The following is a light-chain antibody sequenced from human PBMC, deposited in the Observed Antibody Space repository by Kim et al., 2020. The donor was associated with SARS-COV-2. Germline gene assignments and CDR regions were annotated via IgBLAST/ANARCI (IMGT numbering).Light chain of an antibody. Sequence: MGQTVRIADQGYRLRINYASWYQQKPGQAPVLVIYGKNNRPSGIPDRFSGSSSGNTASLTITGAQAEDEADYYCNSRDSSGNHLVFGGGTQLTVL. CDR2: GKN. CDR1: RLRINY. V-gene: IGLV3-19*01. J-gene: IGLJ3*02. CDR3: NSRDSSGNHLV.